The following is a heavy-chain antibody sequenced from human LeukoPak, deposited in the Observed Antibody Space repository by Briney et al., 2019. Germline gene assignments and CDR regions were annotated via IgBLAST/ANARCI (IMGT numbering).Heavy chain of an antibody. CDR2: IWHDGSNK. CDR3: ARDFGYNYGHPFDY. D-gene: IGHD5-18*01. Sequence: QPGGSLRLSCAASGFTFSSYGMHWVRQAPGKGLEWVAVIWHDGSNKYYADSVKGRFTISRDNSKNTLYLQMNSLRAEDTAVYYCARDFGYNYGHPFDYWGQGTLVTVSS. CDR1: GFTFSSYG. J-gene: IGHJ4*02. V-gene: IGHV3-33*08.